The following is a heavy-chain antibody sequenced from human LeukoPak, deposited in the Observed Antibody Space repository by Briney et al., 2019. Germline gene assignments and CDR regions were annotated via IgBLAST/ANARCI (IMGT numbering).Heavy chain of an antibody. CDR2: IKQDVNEK. D-gene: IGHD6-13*01. Sequence: GGSLRLSCAASGFTFNSYWMSWVRQAPGKGLEWVANIKQDVNEKYYVDSVKGRFTISRDNAKNSLYLQMNSLRAEDTAVYYCARGAIGSSSDYWGQGTLVTVSS. CDR3: ARGAIGSSSDY. V-gene: IGHV3-7*01. J-gene: IGHJ4*02. CDR1: GFTFNSYW.